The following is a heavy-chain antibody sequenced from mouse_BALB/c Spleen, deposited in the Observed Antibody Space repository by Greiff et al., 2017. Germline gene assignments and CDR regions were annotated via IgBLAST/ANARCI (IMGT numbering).Heavy chain of an antibody. D-gene: IGHD1-1*01. CDR3: ARDYYGSSYVTWFAY. J-gene: IGHJ3*01. V-gene: IGHV7-3*02. CDR2: IRNKANGYTT. CDR1: GFTFTDYY. Sequence: EVKVVESGGGLVQPGGSLRLSCATSGFTFTDYYMSWVRQPPGKALEWLGFIRNKANGYTTEYSASVKGRFTISRDNSQSILYLQMNTLRAEDSATYYCARDYYGSSYVTWFAYWGQGTLVTVSA.